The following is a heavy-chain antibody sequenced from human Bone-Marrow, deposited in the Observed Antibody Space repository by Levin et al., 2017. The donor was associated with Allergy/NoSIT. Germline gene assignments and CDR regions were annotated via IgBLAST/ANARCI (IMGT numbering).Heavy chain of an antibody. D-gene: IGHD5-18*01. V-gene: IGHV3-9*01. CDR2: ISWNSGSI. CDR1: GFTFDDYA. J-gene: IGHJ3*02. CDR3: AKDLLADTAMVPDAFDI. Sequence: SLKISCAASGFTFDDYAMHWVRQAPGKGLEWVSGISWNSGSIGYADSVKGRFTISRDNAKNSLYLQMNSLRAEDTALYYCAKDLLADTAMVPDAFDIWGQGTMVTVSS.